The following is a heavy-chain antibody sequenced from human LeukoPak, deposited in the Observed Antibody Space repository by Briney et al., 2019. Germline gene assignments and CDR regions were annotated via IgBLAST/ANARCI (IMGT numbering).Heavy chain of an antibody. CDR3: ARRQGCSSTSCPPDY. J-gene: IGHJ4*02. Sequence: GGSLKISFWGPGYRFNTYWIGWVRPMPGKGLEWMGSIYSGDSDTRYSPSFQGQVTMSADKSINTAYLQWSSLKASDTAMYYCARRQGCSSTSCPPDYWGQGTLVTVSS. CDR2: IYSGDSDT. V-gene: IGHV5-51*01. D-gene: IGHD2-2*01. CDR1: GYRFNTYW.